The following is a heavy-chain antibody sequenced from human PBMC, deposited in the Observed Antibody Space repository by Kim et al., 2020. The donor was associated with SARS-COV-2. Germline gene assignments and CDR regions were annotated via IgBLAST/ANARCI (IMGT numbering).Heavy chain of an antibody. CDR2: IGGDGGDT. Sequence: GGSLRLSCAASGFTFSNYYMSWVRQAPGKGLEWVSAIGGDGGDTIYADSVKGRFTISRDNSKNTVYLQMNSLRADDTAVYYCSMWNYFEDWGQGTVVTVS. V-gene: IGHV3-23*01. CDR3: SMWNYFED. CDR1: GFTFSNYY. J-gene: IGHJ4*02. D-gene: IGHD1-1*01.